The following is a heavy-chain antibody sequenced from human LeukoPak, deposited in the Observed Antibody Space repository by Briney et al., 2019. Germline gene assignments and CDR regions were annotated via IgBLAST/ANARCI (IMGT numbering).Heavy chain of an antibody. CDR3: ARGEWELKFDY. D-gene: IGHD1-26*01. V-gene: IGHV3-53*01. CDR2: IYSGGTT. CDR1: GFIFSSYV. Sequence: GGSLRLSCAASGFIFSSYVMGWVRQAPGKGLECVSIIYSGGTTYYADSVKGRFTISRDNSKNTLYLQMNSLRAEDTAVYYCARGEWELKFDYWGQGTLVTVSS. J-gene: IGHJ4*02.